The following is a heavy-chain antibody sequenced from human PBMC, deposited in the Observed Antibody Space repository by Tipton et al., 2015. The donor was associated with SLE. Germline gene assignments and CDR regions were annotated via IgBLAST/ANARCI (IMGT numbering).Heavy chain of an antibody. CDR1: GYTFTSYY. Sequence: QVQLVQSGAEVKKPGASVKVSCKASGYTFTSYYMHWVRQAPGQGLEWMGIINPSGGSTSYAQKFQGRVTMTRDTSTSTVYMELSSLRSEDTAVYYCAKGEGTFYYYYYGMDVWGQGTTVTVSS. CDR3: AKGEGTFYYYYYGMDV. J-gene: IGHJ6*02. CDR2: INPSGGST. V-gene: IGHV1-46*01. D-gene: IGHD1-1*01.